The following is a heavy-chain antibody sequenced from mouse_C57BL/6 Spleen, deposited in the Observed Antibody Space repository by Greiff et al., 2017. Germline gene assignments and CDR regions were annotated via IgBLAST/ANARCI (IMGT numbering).Heavy chain of an antibody. CDR1: GYTFTSYG. D-gene: IGHD1-1*01. Sequence: QVQLQQSGAELARPGASVKLSCKASGYTFTSYGISWVKQRPGQGLEWIGEIYPRSGNTYYNEKFKGKATLTADKSSSTAYMELRRLTSEDSAVYCCARRTTVVSFDYWGQGTTLTVSS. CDR3: ARRTTVVSFDY. J-gene: IGHJ2*01. V-gene: IGHV1-81*01. CDR2: IYPRSGNT.